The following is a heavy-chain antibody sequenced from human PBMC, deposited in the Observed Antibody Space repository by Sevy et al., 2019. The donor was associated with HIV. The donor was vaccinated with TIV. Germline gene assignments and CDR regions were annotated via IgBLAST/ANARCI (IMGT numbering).Heavy chain of an antibody. J-gene: IGHJ5*02. CDR3: ARTLGNYYGSGTYQEDWFDP. CDR1: GFTFSIYT. V-gene: IGHV3-21*01. D-gene: IGHD3-10*01. Sequence: GGSLRLSCAASGFTFSIYTMNWVRQAPGKGLEWVSSISSSSSYIYYTDSVKGRFSISRDNAKNALFLQMKSLRAEDTAVYYCARTLGNYYGSGTYQEDWFDPWGQGTLVTVSS. CDR2: ISSSSSYI.